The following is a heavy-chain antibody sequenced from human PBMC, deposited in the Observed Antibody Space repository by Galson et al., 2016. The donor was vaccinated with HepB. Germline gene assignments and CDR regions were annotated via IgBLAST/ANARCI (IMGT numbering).Heavy chain of an antibody. Sequence: SVKVSCKASGGTFSNYAISWLRQAPGQGPEWMGGILPMFGTANYAPKFQGRVTFTADATTSTAYMELSSLRSDDTAVYYCARDPAHDIFTPYYRAGGNGFDIWGQGTTVTVSS. CDR1: GGTFSNYA. V-gene: IGHV1-69*13. J-gene: IGHJ3*02. D-gene: IGHD3-9*01. CDR2: ILPMFGTA. CDR3: ARDPAHDIFTPYYRAGGNGFDI.